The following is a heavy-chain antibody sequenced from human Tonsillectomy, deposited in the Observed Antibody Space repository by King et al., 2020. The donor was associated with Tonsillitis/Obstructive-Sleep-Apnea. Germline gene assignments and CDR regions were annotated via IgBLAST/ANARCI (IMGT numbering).Heavy chain of an antibody. CDR2: INPSGGST. D-gene: IGHD6-6*01. V-gene: IGHV1-46*01. CDR1: GYTFTSYY. J-gene: IGHJ4*02. Sequence: VQLVESGAEVKKPGASVKVSCKASGYTFTSYYMHWVRQAPGQGLEWMGIINPSGGSTSYAQKFQGRVPMTRDTSTSTVDMELSSLRSVDTAVYYCARDMSDQIEYSSSLASSDYWGQGTLVTVSS. CDR3: ARDMSDQIEYSSSLASSDY.